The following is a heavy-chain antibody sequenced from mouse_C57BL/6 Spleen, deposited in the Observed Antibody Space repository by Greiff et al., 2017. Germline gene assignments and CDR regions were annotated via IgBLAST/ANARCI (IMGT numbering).Heavy chain of an antibody. V-gene: IGHV1-55*01. CDR1: GYTFTSYW. CDR2: IYPGSGST. Sequence: QVQLQQPGAELVKPGASVKMSCKASGYTFTSYWITWVKQRPGQGLEWIGDIYPGSGSTNYNEKFKSKATLTVDTSSSTAYMQLSSLTSEDSAVYYCARGGYYGSRGYYFAYWGQGTTLTVSS. J-gene: IGHJ2*01. CDR3: ARGGYYGSRGYYFAY. D-gene: IGHD2-1*01.